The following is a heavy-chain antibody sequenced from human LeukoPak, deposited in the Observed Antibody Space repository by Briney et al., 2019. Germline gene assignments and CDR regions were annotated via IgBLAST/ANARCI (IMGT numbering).Heavy chain of an antibody. CDR1: GFTFSSSW. Sequence: GGSLRLSCAASGFTFSSSWMSWVRQAPGKGLEWVANIKVDGSEKYYVDSVKGRFTVSRDNAKNSLYLQMNSLRAEDTAVYYCARANPYSGYDWVSFDYWGQGTLVTVSS. V-gene: IGHV3-7*02. CDR3: ARANPYSGYDWVSFDY. CDR2: IKVDGSEK. J-gene: IGHJ4*02. D-gene: IGHD5-12*01.